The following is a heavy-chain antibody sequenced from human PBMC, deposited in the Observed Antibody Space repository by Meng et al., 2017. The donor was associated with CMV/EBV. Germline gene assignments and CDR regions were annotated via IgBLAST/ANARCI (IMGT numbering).Heavy chain of an antibody. CDR2: IRYDGSNK. CDR3: AKDFISVGNWNDGWFDP. V-gene: IGHV3-30*02. Sequence: GGSLRLSCAASGFTFSSYGMHWVRQAPGKGLEWVAFIRYDGSNKYYADSVKGRFTISRDNSKNTLYPQMNSLRAEDTAVYYCAKDFISVGNWNDGWFDPWGQGTLVTVSS. J-gene: IGHJ5*02. CDR1: GFTFSSYG. D-gene: IGHD1-20*01.